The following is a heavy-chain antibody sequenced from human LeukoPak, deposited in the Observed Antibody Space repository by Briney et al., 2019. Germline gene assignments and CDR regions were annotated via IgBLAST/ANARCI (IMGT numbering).Heavy chain of an antibody. V-gene: IGHV3-7*01. J-gene: IGHJ4*02. CDR1: TFAFSSYW. CDR2: IKQDGTEK. CDR3: ARGSGKPFDY. D-gene: IGHD1-14*01. Sequence: GGSLRLSCAASTFAFSSYWMSWVRQAPGKGLEWVANIKQDGTEKYYVDSVKGRFTISRDNAKNSLYLQMNSLRAGDTAVYYCARGSGKPFDYWGQGTLVTVSS.